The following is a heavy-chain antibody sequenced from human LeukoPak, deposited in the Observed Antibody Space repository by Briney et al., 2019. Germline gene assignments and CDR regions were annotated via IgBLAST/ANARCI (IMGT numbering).Heavy chain of an antibody. CDR3: ARGSRLRLIKAYYYLDV. D-gene: IGHD6-25*01. J-gene: IGHJ6*03. CDR1: GESFGGYY. CDR2: VIHSGSA. Sequence: SETLSLTCAVYGESFGGYYWSWIRQPPGKGLEWIGEVIHSGSANYNPSLKSRVTISVDTSKNQFSLRLNSMTAADTAVYYCARGSRLRLIKAYYYLDVWGKGTTVTVSS. V-gene: IGHV4-34*01.